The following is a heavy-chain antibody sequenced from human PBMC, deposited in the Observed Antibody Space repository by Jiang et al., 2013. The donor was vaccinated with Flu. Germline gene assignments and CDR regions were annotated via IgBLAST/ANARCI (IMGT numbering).Heavy chain of an antibody. Sequence: IGWVRQMPGKGLEWMGIIYPGDSDTRYSPSFQGQVTISADKSISTAYLQWSSLKASDTAMYYCARHVGGGSYHFDYWGQGTLVTVSS. J-gene: IGHJ4*02. V-gene: IGHV5-51*01. CDR2: IYPGDSDT. CDR3: ARHVGGGSYHFDY. D-gene: IGHD1-26*01.